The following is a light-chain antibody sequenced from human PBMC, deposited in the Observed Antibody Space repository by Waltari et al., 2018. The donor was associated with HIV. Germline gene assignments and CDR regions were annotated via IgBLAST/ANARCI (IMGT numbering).Light chain of an antibody. CDR1: KLGDKD. J-gene: IGLJ2*01. CDR2: EDF. CDR3: QAWDSSTLV. V-gene: IGLV3-1*01. Sequence: SFELTQPHSVSVSPGQTATIPCSAAKLGDKDVCWYQQKAGPSPVLVIYEDFKRPSGIPERFSGSNSGNTATLTISETQALDEADYYCQAWDSSTLVFGGGTKLTVL.